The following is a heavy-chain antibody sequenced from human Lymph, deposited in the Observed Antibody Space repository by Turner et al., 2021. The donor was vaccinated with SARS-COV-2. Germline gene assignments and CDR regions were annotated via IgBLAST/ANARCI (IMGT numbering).Heavy chain of an antibody. Sequence: QVQLQESGPGLVKPSETLSLTCTVSGGSVTSSSYYWGWIRQPPGKGLEWIGNIYSSVSTYYIPSLKSRVTISVDTSKNQFSLKLSSVTAADTAVYYCARQGWLRGYFDYWSQGTLVTVSS. CDR1: GGSVTSSSYY. J-gene: IGHJ4*02. V-gene: IGHV4-39*01. CDR2: IYSSVST. D-gene: IGHD5-18*01. CDR3: ARQGWLRGYFDY.